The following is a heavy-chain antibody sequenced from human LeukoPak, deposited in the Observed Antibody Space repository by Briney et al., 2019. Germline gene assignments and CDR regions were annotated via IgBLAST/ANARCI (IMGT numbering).Heavy chain of an antibody. V-gene: IGHV3-23*01. D-gene: IGHD6-19*01. Sequence: HPGGSLRLSCAASGFTFSSYSMSWVRQAPGKGLEWVSSISSSGGNTYYADSVKGRFTISRDNSKNTLFLQMNSLRAEDTAVYYCAKDLGSSGWYIDYWGQGTLVTVSS. CDR1: GFTFSSYS. CDR3: AKDLGSSGWYIDY. J-gene: IGHJ4*02. CDR2: ISSSGGNT.